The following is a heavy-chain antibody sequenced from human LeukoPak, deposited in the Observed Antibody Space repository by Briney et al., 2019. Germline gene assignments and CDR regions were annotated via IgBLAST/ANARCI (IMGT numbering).Heavy chain of an antibody. D-gene: IGHD5-24*01. Sequence: GGSLSLSCVASGFPFSSYWMTWVRQAPGKGLEWVANIKQDGSKKSYVDSVKGRFTISRDNAKNSLYLQMNSLRAEDTAIYYCTRVGYIDEGIDYWGQGTLVTVSS. CDR3: TRVGYIDEGIDY. V-gene: IGHV3-7*04. J-gene: IGHJ4*02. CDR2: IKQDGSKK. CDR1: GFPFSSYW.